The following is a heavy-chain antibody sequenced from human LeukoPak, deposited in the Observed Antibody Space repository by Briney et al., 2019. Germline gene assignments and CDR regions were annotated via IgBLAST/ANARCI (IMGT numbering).Heavy chain of an antibody. CDR2: IYYSGST. CDR3: ARVFTVTTDY. CDR1: GGSISSSSYY. Sequence: SETLSLTCTVSGGSISSSSYYWGWIRQPPGKGLEWIGSIYYSGSTYYNPSLKSRVTISVDTSKNQFSLKLSSVTAADTAVYYCARVFTVTTDYWGQGTLVTVSS. J-gene: IGHJ4*02. D-gene: IGHD4-11*01. V-gene: IGHV4-39*01.